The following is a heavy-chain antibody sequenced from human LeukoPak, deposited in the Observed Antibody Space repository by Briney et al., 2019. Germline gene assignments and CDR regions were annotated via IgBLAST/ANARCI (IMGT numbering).Heavy chain of an antibody. CDR1: GYTFTSYA. V-gene: IGHV1-18*01. D-gene: IGHD6-19*01. CDR3: ARPNDSGWPLGVMDA. J-gene: IGHJ6*02. Sequence: VASVKVSCKASGYTFTSYAISWVRQAPGQGLEWMGWISAYNGNTNYAQKFQGRVTMTTDASTTTAYMELRSLRSDDTAVYYCARPNDSGWPLGVMDAWGQGTTVTVSS. CDR2: ISAYNGNT.